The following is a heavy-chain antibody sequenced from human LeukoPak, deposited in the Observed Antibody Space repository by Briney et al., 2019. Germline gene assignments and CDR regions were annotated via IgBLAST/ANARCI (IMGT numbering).Heavy chain of an antibody. CDR2: IYYSGST. CDR3: ARGKSQFRGETMDV. D-gene: IGHD3-10*01. Sequence: SETLSLTCTVSGGSISYYYWSWIRQPPGKGLEWIGYIYYSGSTNYNPSLKSRVTISVDTSKNQFSLKLSSVTAADTAVYYCARGKSQFRGETMDVWGQGTTVTVSS. V-gene: IGHV4-59*01. J-gene: IGHJ6*02. CDR1: GGSISYYY.